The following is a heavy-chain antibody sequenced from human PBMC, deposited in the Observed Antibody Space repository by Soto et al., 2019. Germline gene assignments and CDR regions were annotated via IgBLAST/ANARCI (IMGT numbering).Heavy chain of an antibody. CDR2: VTVTGGST. CDR1: GISFNTYA. V-gene: IGHV3-23*01. CDR3: AGQRSPEGWFDP. Sequence: PGGSLRLTCVASGISFNTYAVTWVRRAPGKGLEWVSTVTVTGGSTYYADSVKGRFTISRDRSNYTVSLLLNSLRVEDTAIYYCAGQRSPEGWFDPWGQGTLVTVSS. J-gene: IGHJ5*02. D-gene: IGHD3-10*01.